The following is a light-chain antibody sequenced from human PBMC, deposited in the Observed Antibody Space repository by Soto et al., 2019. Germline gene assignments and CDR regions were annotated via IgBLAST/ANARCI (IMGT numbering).Light chain of an antibody. V-gene: IGLV2-8*01. CDR1: STDVGGYNY. Sequence: QSVLTQPPSASGSPGQSVTISCTGNSTDVGGYNYVSWYQQHPGKAPKLMVFEVSRRPSGVPDRFSGSKFGNTASLTVSGLQAEYEADYYCASYGGNNNLLFGGGTKLTVL. CDR3: ASYGGNNNLL. CDR2: EVS. J-gene: IGLJ2*01.